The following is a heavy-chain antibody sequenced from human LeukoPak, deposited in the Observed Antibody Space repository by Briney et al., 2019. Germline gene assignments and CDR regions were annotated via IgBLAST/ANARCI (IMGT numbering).Heavy chain of an antibody. CDR1: GYTFTSYG. CDR3: ARVGLDYGDYMIGYYFDY. J-gene: IGHJ4*02. Sequence: ASVKVSCKASGYTFTSYGISWVRQAPGQGLEWMGWISAYNGNTNYAQKLQGRVTMTTDTSTSTAYMELRSLRSDDTAVYYCARVGLDYGDYMIGYYFDYWGQGTLVTVSS. D-gene: IGHD4-17*01. CDR2: ISAYNGNT. V-gene: IGHV1-18*01.